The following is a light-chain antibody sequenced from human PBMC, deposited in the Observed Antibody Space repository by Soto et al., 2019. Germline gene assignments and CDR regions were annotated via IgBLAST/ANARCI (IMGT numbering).Light chain of an antibody. V-gene: IGLV2-14*01. J-gene: IGLJ1*01. CDR3: ASYTSSRPYV. CDR1: SSDVGGYFY. Sequence: QSALTQPASMSGSPGQSITISCTGTSSDVGGYFYVSWYQHHPGKAPKLIISEVSNRPPGVSHRFSGSKSGNTASLTISGLQADDEADYYCASYTSSRPYVFGTGTKLTVL. CDR2: EVS.